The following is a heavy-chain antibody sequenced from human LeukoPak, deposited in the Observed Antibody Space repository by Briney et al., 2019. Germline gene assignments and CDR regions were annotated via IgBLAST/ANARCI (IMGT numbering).Heavy chain of an antibody. D-gene: IGHD2-2*02. CDR1: GGTFSSYA. V-gene: IGHV1-18*01. Sequence: ASVKVSCKASGGTFSSYAISWVRQAPGQGLKWMGWISAYNGNTNYAQKLQGRVTMTTDTSTSTAYMELRSLRSDDTAVYYCARERVVVVPAAIGSDAFDIWGQGTMVTVSS. J-gene: IGHJ3*02. CDR2: ISAYNGNT. CDR3: ARERVVVVPAAIGSDAFDI.